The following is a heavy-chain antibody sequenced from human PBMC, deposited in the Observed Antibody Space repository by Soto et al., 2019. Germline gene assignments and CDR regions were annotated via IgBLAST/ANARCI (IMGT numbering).Heavy chain of an antibody. V-gene: IGHV3-30*03. CDR3: VGGQYYFDY. Sequence: QVLLVESGGGVVQPGRSLRLSCAASGFPFTTYGMHWVREGPGKGLEWVAVISYDGSNRYYADSVKGRFTISRDNSKNTLYLQMNDLRPEDTALYYCVGGQYYFDYRGQGTLVTVSS. CDR2: ISYDGSNR. CDR1: GFPFTTYG. D-gene: IGHD3-10*01. J-gene: IGHJ4*02.